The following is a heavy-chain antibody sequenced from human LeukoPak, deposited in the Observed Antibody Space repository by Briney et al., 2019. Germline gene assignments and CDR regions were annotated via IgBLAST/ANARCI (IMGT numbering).Heavy chain of an antibody. D-gene: IGHD3-3*01. V-gene: IGHV1-2*02. Sequence: ASVKVSCKASGYTFTGYYMHWVRQAPGQGLEWMGWINPNSGGTNYAQKFQGRVTMTRGTSISTAYMELSRLRSDDTAVYYCARLYYDFWSGYYSISGFDYWGQGTLVTVSS. J-gene: IGHJ4*02. CDR2: INPNSGGT. CDR3: ARLYYDFWSGYYSISGFDY. CDR1: GYTFTGYY.